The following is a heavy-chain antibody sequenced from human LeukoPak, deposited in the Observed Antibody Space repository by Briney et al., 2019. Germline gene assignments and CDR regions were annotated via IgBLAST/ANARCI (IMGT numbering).Heavy chain of an antibody. CDR2: ISGSGSTT. V-gene: IGHV3-11*04. J-gene: IGHJ4*02. CDR3: ARSWGVVAFDY. D-gene: IGHD3-16*01. CDR1: GFNFGDYY. Sequence: KTGGSLRLSCAASGFNFGDYYMSWIRQAPGKGLEWLTHISGSGSTTQYAGSVKGRFIISRDNAENSLYLQMNSLRGEDTAVYYCARSWGVVAFDYWGQGTLVTVTS.